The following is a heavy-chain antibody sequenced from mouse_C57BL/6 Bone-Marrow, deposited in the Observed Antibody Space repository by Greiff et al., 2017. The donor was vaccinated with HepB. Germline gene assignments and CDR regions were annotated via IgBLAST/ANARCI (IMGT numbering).Heavy chain of an antibody. D-gene: IGHD1-1*01. CDR2: IVPNSGGT. J-gene: IGHJ3*01. CDR3: ARKREDYGSSYGWFAY. Sequence: QVQLQQPGAELVKPGASVKLSCKASGYTFTSYWMHWVKQRPGRGLEWIGRIVPNSGGTKYNEKFKSKATLTVDKPSSTAYMQLSSLTSEDSAVYYCARKREDYGSSYGWFAYWGQGTLVTVSA. V-gene: IGHV1-72*01. CDR1: GYTFTSYW.